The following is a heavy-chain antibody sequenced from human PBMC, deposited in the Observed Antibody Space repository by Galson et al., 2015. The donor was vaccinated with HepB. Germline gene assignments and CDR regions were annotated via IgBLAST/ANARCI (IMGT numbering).Heavy chain of an antibody. J-gene: IGHJ3*02. CDR2: IVVGSGNT. CDR3: AASSGPFTIFGVVIRSGAFDI. D-gene: IGHD3-3*01. V-gene: IGHV1-58*01. CDR1: GFTFTSSA. Sequence: SVKVSCKASGFTFTSSAVQWVRQARGQRLEWIGWIVVGSGNTNYAQKFQERVTITRDMSTSTAYMELSSLRSEDTAVYYCAASSGPFTIFGVVIRSGAFDIWGQGTMVTVSS.